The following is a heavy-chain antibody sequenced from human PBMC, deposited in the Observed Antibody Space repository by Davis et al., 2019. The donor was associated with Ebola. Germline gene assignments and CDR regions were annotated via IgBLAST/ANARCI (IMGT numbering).Heavy chain of an antibody. Sequence: GTLSLTCAASASTYSPYVLNWAPPAPSTALGTVSFICSHSRTISYAHSVKGRFTLSRDNAKNSLYLQMNSLRAEDTAVYYCARDRYYYDGRGYYTVYYYDGMDVWGQGTTVTVSS. V-gene: IGHV3-48*04. CDR1: ASTYSPYV. CDR2: ICSHSRTI. J-gene: IGHJ6*02. CDR3: ARDRYYYDGRGYYTVYYYDGMDV. D-gene: IGHD3-22*01.